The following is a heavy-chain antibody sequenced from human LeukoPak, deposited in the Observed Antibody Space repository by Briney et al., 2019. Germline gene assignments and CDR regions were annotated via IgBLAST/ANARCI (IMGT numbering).Heavy chain of an antibody. CDR2: ISGSGGST. V-gene: IGHV3-23*01. CDR1: GFTFSSYA. Sequence: PGGSLRLSCAASGFTFSSYAMSWVRQAPGKGLEWVSGISGSGGSTYYADSVKGRFTISRDNSKNTLYLQMNSLRAEDTAVYYCAKHSSGWSYLDYWGQGTLVTVSS. J-gene: IGHJ4*02. CDR3: AKHSSGWSYLDY. D-gene: IGHD6-19*01.